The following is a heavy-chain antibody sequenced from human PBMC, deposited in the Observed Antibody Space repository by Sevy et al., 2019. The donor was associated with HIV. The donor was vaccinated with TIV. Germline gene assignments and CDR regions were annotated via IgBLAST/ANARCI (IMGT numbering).Heavy chain of an antibody. CDR2: IKQDGSEK. Sequence: GGSLRLSCAASGFSFSWYWMSWVRQTPEKGLEWVANIKQDGSEKNYVDSVKGRFIISRDNAKNSLYLQMNSLRVEDTAVYYCARPRANYVDHYFFYAMDVWGQGTTVTVSS. J-gene: IGHJ6*02. D-gene: IGHD4-17*01. V-gene: IGHV3-7*01. CDR1: GFSFSWYW. CDR3: ARPRANYVDHYFFYAMDV.